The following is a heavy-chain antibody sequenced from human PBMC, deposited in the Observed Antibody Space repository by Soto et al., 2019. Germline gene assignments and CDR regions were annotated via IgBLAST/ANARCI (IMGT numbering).Heavy chain of an antibody. CDR2: ISGSGGST. Sequence: EVQLLESGGGLVQPGGSLRLSCAASGFTFSSYAMSWVRQAPGKGLEWVSAISGSGGSTYYADSVKGRFTISRDNSKNMLYLQMNSLRAEDTAVYYCAKDLRMIVGLLGYWGQGTLVTVSS. CDR1: GFTFSSYA. J-gene: IGHJ4*02. CDR3: AKDLRMIVGLLGY. V-gene: IGHV3-23*01. D-gene: IGHD3-22*01.